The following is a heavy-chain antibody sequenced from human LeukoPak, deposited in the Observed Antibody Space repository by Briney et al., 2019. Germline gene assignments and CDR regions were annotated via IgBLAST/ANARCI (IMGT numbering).Heavy chain of an antibody. D-gene: IGHD2-2*02. CDR2: INHSGST. Sequence: SEALSLTCAAYGGSFSGYYWSWIRQPPGKGLEWIGEINHSGSTNYNPSLKSRVTISVDTSKNQFSLKLSSVTAADTAVYYCARRLPACSSTSCYTSWFDPWGQGTLVTVSS. CDR3: ARRLPACSSTSCYTSWFDP. CDR1: GGSFSGYY. J-gene: IGHJ5*02. V-gene: IGHV4-34*01.